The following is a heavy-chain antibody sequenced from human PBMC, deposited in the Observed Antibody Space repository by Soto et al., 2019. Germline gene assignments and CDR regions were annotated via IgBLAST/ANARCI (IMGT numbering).Heavy chain of an antibody. V-gene: IGHV3-73*02. CDR2: IRSKANSYAT. D-gene: IGHD6-19*01. CDR1: GFTFSGSA. CDR3: TSPPPYSSGWLDYYYYGMDV. J-gene: IGHJ6*02. Sequence: EVQLVESGGGLVQPGGSLKLSCAASGFTFSGSAMHWVRQASGKGLEWVGRIRSKANSYATPYAASVKGRFTISRDDSKNTAYLQMNSLKTEDTAVYYCTSPPPYSSGWLDYYYYGMDVWGQGTTVTVSS.